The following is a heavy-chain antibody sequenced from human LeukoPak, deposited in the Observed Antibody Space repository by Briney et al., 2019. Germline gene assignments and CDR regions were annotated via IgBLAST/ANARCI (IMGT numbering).Heavy chain of an antibody. Sequence: GGSLRLSCAASGFTFSSYWMHWVRQAPGKGLVWVSRINSDGSSTNYADSVKGRFTISRDNAKNTLYLQMNSLRAEDTAVYYCARVPVFQPYYYFDYWGQGTLVTVSS. D-gene: IGHD2-21*01. V-gene: IGHV3-74*01. CDR1: GFTFSSYW. J-gene: IGHJ4*02. CDR3: ARVPVFQPYYYFDY. CDR2: INSDGSST.